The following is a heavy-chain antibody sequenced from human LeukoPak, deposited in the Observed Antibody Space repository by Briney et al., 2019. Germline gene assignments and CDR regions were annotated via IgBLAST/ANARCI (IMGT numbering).Heavy chain of an antibody. J-gene: IGHJ4*02. Sequence: ASVKVSCKASRYTFTSYGTSWVRQAPGQGLEWMGWISAYNGNTNYAQKLQDRVTMTTDTSKSTAYMELRSLRSDDTAVYYCAREPRYYDSSGYPDYWGQGTLVTVSS. V-gene: IGHV1-18*01. CDR2: ISAYNGNT. CDR1: RYTFTSYG. D-gene: IGHD3-22*01. CDR3: AREPRYYDSSGYPDY.